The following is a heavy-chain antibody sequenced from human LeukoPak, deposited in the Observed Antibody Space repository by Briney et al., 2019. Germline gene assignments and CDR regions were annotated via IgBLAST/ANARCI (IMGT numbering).Heavy chain of an antibody. Sequence: GGSPRLSCAASGFTFSSYWMSWVRQAPGKGLEWVANIKQDGSEKYYVDSVKGRFTISRDNAKNSLYLQMNSLRAEDTAVYYCAKNQRGQGEYYYYMDVWGKGTTVTVSS. J-gene: IGHJ6*03. D-gene: IGHD1-26*01. CDR1: GFTFSSYW. V-gene: IGHV3-7*03. CDR2: IKQDGSEK. CDR3: AKNQRGQGEYYYYMDV.